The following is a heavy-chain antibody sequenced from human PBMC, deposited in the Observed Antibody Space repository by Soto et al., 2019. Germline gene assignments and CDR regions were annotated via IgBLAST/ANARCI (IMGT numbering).Heavy chain of an antibody. CDR2: IYYSGST. CDR3: ASVTTYYYDSSGYSRFDY. J-gene: IGHJ4*02. CDR1: GGSISSSSYY. D-gene: IGHD3-22*01. Sequence: PSETLSLTCTVSGGSISSSSYYWGWIRQPPGKGLEWIGSIYYSGSTYYNPSLKSRVTISVDTSKNQFSLKLSSVTAADTAVYYCASVTTYYYDSSGYSRFDYWGQGTLVTVSS. V-gene: IGHV4-39*01.